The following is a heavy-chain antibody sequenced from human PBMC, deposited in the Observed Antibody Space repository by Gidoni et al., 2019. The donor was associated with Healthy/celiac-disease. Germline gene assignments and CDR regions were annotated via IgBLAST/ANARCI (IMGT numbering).Heavy chain of an antibody. D-gene: IGHD6-19*01. J-gene: IGHJ4*02. CDR2: ISGSGGST. CDR1: GFPVSRYA. Sequence: EVQLLESGGGLVQPGGSLRPSCAASGFPVSRYAMSWVRQAPGKGLEWVSAISGSGGSTYYADSVKGRFTISRDNSKNTLYLQMNSLRAEDTAVYYCAKEGRAVAAGIGGFGDYWGQGTLVTVSS. CDR3: AKEGRAVAAGIGGFGDY. V-gene: IGHV3-23*01.